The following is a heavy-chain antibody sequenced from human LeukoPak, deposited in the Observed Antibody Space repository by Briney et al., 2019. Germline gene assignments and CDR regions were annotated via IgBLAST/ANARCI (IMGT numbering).Heavy chain of an antibody. J-gene: IGHJ4*02. CDR1: GGSFSGYY. CDR3: ARRGFGGVISDY. V-gene: IGHV4-34*01. D-gene: IGHD3-16*02. Sequence: SETLSLTCAVYGGSFSGYYWSWIRQPPGKGLEWIGEINHSGSTNYNPSPKSRVTISVDTSKNQFSLKLSSVTAADTAVYYCARRGFGGVISDYWGQGTLVTVSS. CDR2: INHSGST.